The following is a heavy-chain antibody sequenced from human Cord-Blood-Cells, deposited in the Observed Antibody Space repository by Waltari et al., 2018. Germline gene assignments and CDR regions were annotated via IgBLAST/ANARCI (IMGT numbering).Heavy chain of an antibody. Sequence: QVQLQQWGAGLLKPSETLSLTCAVYGGSFSGYYWSWIRQPPGKGLEWIGEINHSGSTNYNPSLNSRVTLSVDTSKNQFSLKLSSVTAADTAVYYCARADSSSWYWYFDLWGRGTLVTVSS. V-gene: IGHV4-34*01. CDR1: GGSFSGYY. J-gene: IGHJ2*01. CDR2: INHSGST. CDR3: ARADSSSWYWYFDL. D-gene: IGHD6-13*01.